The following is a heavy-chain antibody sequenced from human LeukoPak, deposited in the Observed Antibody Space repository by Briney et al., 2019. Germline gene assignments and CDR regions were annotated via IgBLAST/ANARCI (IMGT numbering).Heavy chain of an antibody. CDR3: ARVGYYGSGSYYFLNAFDI. CDR1: GYTLTELS. Sequence: ASVKVSCKVSGYTLTELSMHWVRQAPGKGLEWMGGFDPEDGETIYAQKFQGRVTMTEDTSTDTAYMELGSLRSEDTAVYYCARVGYYGSGSYYFLNAFDIWGQGTMVTVSS. D-gene: IGHD3-10*01. J-gene: IGHJ3*02. CDR2: FDPEDGET. V-gene: IGHV1-24*01.